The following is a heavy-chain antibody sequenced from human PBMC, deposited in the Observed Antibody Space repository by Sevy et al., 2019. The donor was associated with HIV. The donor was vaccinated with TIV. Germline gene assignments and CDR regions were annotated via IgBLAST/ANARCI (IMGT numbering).Heavy chain of an antibody. Sequence: SETLSLTCTVSGGSISSYYWSWIRQPPGKGLEWIGYIYYSGSTNYNPSLKSRVTISVDTSKNQFSLKLSSVTAADTAVYYCARDSDGKGWFDPWGQGTLVTVSS. CDR2: IYYSGST. J-gene: IGHJ5*02. D-gene: IGHD3-10*01. V-gene: IGHV4-59*01. CDR1: GGSISSYY. CDR3: ARDSDGKGWFDP.